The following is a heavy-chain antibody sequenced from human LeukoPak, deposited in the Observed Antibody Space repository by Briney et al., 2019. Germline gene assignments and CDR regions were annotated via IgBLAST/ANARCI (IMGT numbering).Heavy chain of an antibody. Sequence: GGSLRLSCAASGFTVSSNYMSWVRQAPGKGLEWVSSINDSGDITYYADSVKGRFTIAGDDSKNTVYLEMKSLTAEDTALYYCARGGWPFDFWGQGTLVTVSS. V-gene: IGHV3-53*01. D-gene: IGHD6-19*01. CDR3: ARGGWPFDF. CDR1: GFTVSSNY. CDR2: INDSGDIT. J-gene: IGHJ4*02.